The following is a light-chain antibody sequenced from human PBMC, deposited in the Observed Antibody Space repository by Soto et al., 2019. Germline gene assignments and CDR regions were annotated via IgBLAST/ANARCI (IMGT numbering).Light chain of an antibody. CDR2: DSL. CDR3: QQRVDWPLT. Sequence: ETVLTQSPATLSLSPGERATLSCRASENVNTYLAWFQQNSGQAPRLLIYDSLHRATGTPDRFSGSVSGTDFTLTISRVEPEDFATYYCQQRVDWPLTFGGGTRVQI. CDR1: ENVNTY. J-gene: IGKJ4*01. V-gene: IGKV3-11*01.